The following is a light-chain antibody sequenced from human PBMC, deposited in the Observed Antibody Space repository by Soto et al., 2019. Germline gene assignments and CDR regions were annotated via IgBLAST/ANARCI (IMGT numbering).Light chain of an antibody. J-gene: IGKJ2*01. Sequence: EIVMTQSPATLSVSPGERANLSCRASHSVSGGLAWYQQKPGQAPRLLIYRASIRVTGIPARFSGSGSGTEFTLTISSLQSEDFAVYYCQQNNNWPYTFGQGTKLEIK. V-gene: IGKV3-15*01. CDR3: QQNNNWPYT. CDR2: RAS. CDR1: HSVSGG.